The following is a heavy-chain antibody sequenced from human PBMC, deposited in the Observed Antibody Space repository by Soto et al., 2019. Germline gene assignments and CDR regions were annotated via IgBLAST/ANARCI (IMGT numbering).Heavy chain of an antibody. CDR1: GFTLSSYG. CDR3: AKDQGYSSGSYYYYGMDV. Sequence: GGSLRLSCAASGFTLSSYGMHWVRQAPGKGLEWVAVISYDGSNKYYADSVKGRFTISRDNSKNTLYLQMNSLRAEDTAVYYCAKDQGYSSGSYYYYGMDVWGQGTTVTVSS. V-gene: IGHV3-30*18. D-gene: IGHD6-19*01. CDR2: ISYDGSNK. J-gene: IGHJ6*02.